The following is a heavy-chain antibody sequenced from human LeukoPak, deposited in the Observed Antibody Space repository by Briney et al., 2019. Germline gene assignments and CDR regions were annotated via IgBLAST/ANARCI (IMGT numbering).Heavy chain of an antibody. J-gene: IGHJ6*03. CDR1: GGAISNFY. CDR2: IYYSGGT. Sequence: SETLSLTCTVSGGAISNFYWSWIRQPPGKGLEWIGYIYYSGGTNYNPSLKSRVTISVDTSKNQFSLKLSSVTAADTAVYYCARGDKELRLGELSPTYYYYYMDVWGKGTTVTISS. V-gene: IGHV4-59*01. D-gene: IGHD3-16*02. CDR3: ARGDKELRLGELSPTYYYYYMDV.